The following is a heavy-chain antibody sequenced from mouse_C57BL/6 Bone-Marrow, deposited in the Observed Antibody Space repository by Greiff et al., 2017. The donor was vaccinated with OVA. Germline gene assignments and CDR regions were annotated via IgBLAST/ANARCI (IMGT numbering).Heavy chain of an antibody. D-gene: IGHD2-4*01. V-gene: IGHV5-12*01. J-gene: IGHJ2*01. CDR3: ARRNYDRYYFDY. CDR2: ISNGGGST. Sequence: EVKVEESGGGLVQPGGSLKLSCAASGFTFSDYYMYWVRQTPEKRLEWVAYISNGGGSTYYPDTVKGRFTISRDNAKNTMYLQMSRLKSEDTAMYYCARRNYDRYYFDYWGQGTTLTVSS. CDR1: GFTFSDYY.